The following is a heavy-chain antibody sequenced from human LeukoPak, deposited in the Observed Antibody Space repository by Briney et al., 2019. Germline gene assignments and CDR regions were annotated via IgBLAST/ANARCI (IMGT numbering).Heavy chain of an antibody. D-gene: IGHD5-18*01. CDR1: GGSFSGYY. CDR2: INHSGST. Sequence: PSETLSLTCAVYGGSFSGYYWSWIRQPPGKGPEWIGEINHSGSTNYNPSLKSRVTISVDTSKNQFSLKLSSVTAADTAVYYCAREEDTAMGTNYFDYWGQGTLVTVSS. J-gene: IGHJ4*02. CDR3: AREEDTAMGTNYFDY. V-gene: IGHV4-34*01.